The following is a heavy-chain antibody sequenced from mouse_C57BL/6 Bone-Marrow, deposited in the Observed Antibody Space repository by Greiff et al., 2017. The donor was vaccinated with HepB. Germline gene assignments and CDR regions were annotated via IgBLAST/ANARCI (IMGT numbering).Heavy chain of an antibody. V-gene: IGHV6-3*01. J-gene: IGHJ4*01. D-gene: IGHD3-2*02. CDR1: GFTFSNYW. CDR2: IRLKSDNYAT. Sequence: EVKVVESGGGLVQPGGSMKLSCVASGFTFSNYWMNWVRQSPEKGLEWVAQIRLKSDNYATHYAESVKGRFTISRDDFKSSVYLQMNNLRAEDTGIYYCTGSSGWRSYYAMDYWGQGTSVTVSS. CDR3: TGSSGWRSYYAMDY.